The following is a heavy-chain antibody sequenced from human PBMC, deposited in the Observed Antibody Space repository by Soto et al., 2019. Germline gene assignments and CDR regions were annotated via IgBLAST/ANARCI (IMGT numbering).Heavy chain of an antibody. CDR1: GYTFTSYD. D-gene: IGHD3-16*01. V-gene: IGHV1-8*01. Sequence: QVQLVQSGAEVKKPGASVKVSCKASGYTFTSYDINWVRLATGQGLEWMGWMNPNSGNKAYAQKFQGRVNMTKSTSISTAYMELSSLRSEDTAVYYCARLKKDYAVAWGQGTLVTVSS. J-gene: IGHJ5*02. CDR3: ARLKKDYAVA. CDR2: MNPNSGNK.